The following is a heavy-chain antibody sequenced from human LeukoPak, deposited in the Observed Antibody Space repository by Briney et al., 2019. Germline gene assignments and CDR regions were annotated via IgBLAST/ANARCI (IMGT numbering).Heavy chain of an antibody. J-gene: IGHJ5*02. CDR3: ARDNIVPAAMNWFDP. CDR2: IIPILGIA. D-gene: IGHD2-2*01. CDR1: GGTFSSYA. V-gene: IGHV1-69*04. Sequence: SVKVSCKASGGTFSSYAISWVRQAPGQGLEWMGRIIPILGIANYAQKFQGRVTITADKSTSTAYMELSSLRSEDTAVYYCARDNIVPAAMNWFDPWGQGTLVTVYS.